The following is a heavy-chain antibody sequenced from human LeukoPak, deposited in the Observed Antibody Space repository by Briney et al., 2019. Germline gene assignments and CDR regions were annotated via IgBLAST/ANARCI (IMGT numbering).Heavy chain of an antibody. CDR3: ARDRVTHLEWGDDDAFDI. Sequence: ASVKFSCKASGYTFTSYYMYWVRQAPGQGLEWMGIINPSGGSTSYAQKFQGRVTMTRDTSTSTVYMELSSLRSKDTAVYYCARDRVTHLEWGDDDAFDIWGQGTMVTVSS. D-gene: IGHD3-3*01. CDR2: INPSGGST. J-gene: IGHJ3*02. V-gene: IGHV1-46*01. CDR1: GYTFTSYY.